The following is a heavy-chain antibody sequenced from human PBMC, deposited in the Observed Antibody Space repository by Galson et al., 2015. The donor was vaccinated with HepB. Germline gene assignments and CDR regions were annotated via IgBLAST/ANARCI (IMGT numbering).Heavy chain of an antibody. D-gene: IGHD5-18*01. Sequence: SLRLSCAASGFTFSHYAMHWIRQTPGKGLEWVAVISYDGTNKYYSDSVQGRFTISRDNSKNTLYLEMTSLRPEDTAVTYCARDRSQGYSYGCDAFDIWGQGTMVTVSS. V-gene: IGHV3-30-3*01. J-gene: IGHJ3*02. CDR1: GFTFSHYA. CDR2: ISYDGTNK. CDR3: ARDRSQGYSYGCDAFDI.